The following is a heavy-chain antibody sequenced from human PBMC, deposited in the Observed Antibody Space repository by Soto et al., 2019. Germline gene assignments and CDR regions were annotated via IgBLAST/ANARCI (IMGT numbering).Heavy chain of an antibody. V-gene: IGHV3-74*01. CDR2: INSDGSST. D-gene: IGHD2-21*02. CDR1: GFTFSSYW. Sequence: GGSLRLSCGASGFTFSSYWMHWVRQAPGKGLVWVSRINSDGSSTSYAASMKGRFTISRDNAKNSLYLQMDSLRAEDTAVYYCARRELVSCGGDCYSKYFQYWGQDTLVTVSS. CDR3: ARRELVSCGGDCYSKYFQY. J-gene: IGHJ1*01.